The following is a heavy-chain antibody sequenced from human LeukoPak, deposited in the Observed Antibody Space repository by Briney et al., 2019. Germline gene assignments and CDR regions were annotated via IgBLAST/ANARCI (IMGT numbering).Heavy chain of an antibody. CDR1: GFTFDGYA. D-gene: IGHD3-10*01. CDR2: ISWNSGSI. CDR3: AKDSKSYGSSAFDY. V-gene: IGHV3-9*01. J-gene: IGHJ4*02. Sequence: PGGSLRLSCAASGFTFDGYAMHWVRHAPGKGLEWVSGISWNSGSIGYADSVKGRFTISRDNAKNSLYLQMNSLRAEDTALYYCAKDSKSYGSSAFDYWGQGTLVTVSS.